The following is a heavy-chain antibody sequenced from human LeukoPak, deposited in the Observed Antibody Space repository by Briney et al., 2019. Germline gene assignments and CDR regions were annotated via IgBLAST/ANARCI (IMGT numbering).Heavy chain of an antibody. D-gene: IGHD3-3*01. CDR3: AKDQPSGYHGFHYFDS. J-gene: IGHJ4*02. CDR2: ISGGGTNP. CDR1: GFTLKNYA. Sequence: GGSLRLSCVASGFTLKNYAMNWVRQAPGKGLEWVSVISGGGTNPDYAGSVKGRFTISRDNSKNTLYLQMDSLRAEDTAIYYCAKDQPSGYHGFHYFDSWGQGTLVTVSS. V-gene: IGHV3-23*01.